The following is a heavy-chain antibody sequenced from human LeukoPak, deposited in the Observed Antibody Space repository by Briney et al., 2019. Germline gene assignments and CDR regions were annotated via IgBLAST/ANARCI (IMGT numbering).Heavy chain of an antibody. CDR2: IYYSGST. D-gene: IGHD3-10*01. Sequence: PSETLSLTCAVYGGSFSGYYWSWIRQPPGKGLEWIGDIYYSGSTNYNPSLKSRVTISVDTSKNRFSLNLSSVTAADTAVYYCARGKGFGENTFDIWGQGTMVTVSS. J-gene: IGHJ3*02. CDR3: ARGKGFGENTFDI. CDR1: GGSFSGYY. V-gene: IGHV4-59*01.